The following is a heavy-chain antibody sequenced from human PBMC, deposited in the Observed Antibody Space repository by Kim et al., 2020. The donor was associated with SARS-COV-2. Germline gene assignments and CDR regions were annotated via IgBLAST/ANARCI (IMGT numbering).Heavy chain of an antibody. V-gene: IGHV3-49*04. CDR1: GFRFGDYA. D-gene: IGHD3-9*01. J-gene: IGHJ4*02. CDR3: TRAVRDYDILTGPWPFDY. CDR2: IRRKAYGGTT. Sequence: GGSLRLSCTASGFRFGDYAMSWVRQAPGKGLEWVGFIRRKAYGGTTEYAASVKGRFTISRDDSKSIAYLQMNSLKSEDTAVYYCTRAVRDYDILTGPWPFDYWGQGTLVTVSS.